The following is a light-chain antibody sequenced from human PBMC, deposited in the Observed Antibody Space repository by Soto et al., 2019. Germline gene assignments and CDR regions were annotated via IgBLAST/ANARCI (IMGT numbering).Light chain of an antibody. Sequence: IVLTQSPGTLSLSPGERVTLSCRASQSISRNYLAWYQQKPGLAPRLIMYHGSRRAAGTPDRFSGSGSGTDFSLTISRLEPEDFAMYFCQQYASAPLTFGQGTKVDIK. CDR3: QQYASAPLT. J-gene: IGKJ1*01. CDR1: QSISRNY. CDR2: HGS. V-gene: IGKV3-20*01.